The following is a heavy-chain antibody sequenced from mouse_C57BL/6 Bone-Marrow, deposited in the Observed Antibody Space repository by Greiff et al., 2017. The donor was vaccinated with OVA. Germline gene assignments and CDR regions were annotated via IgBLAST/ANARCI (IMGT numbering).Heavy chain of an antibody. CDR2: ISNGGGST. Sequence: EVKLMESGGGLVQPGGSLKLSCAASGFTFSDYYMYWVRQTPEKRLEWVAYISNGGGSTYYPDTVKGRFTISRDNAKNTLYLQMSRLKSEDTAMYYCARYGSRVYFDYWGQGTTLTVSS. J-gene: IGHJ2*01. D-gene: IGHD1-1*01. CDR3: ARYGSRVYFDY. V-gene: IGHV5-12*01. CDR1: GFTFSDYY.